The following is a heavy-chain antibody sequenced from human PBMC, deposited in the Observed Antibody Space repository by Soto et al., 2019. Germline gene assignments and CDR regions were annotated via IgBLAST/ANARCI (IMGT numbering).Heavy chain of an antibody. CDR2: MSYDGTTK. CDR1: GFIFSNYV. Sequence: QVQLVESGGGVVQPGRSLRLSCTASGFIFSNYVMYWVRQAPGKGLEWVAFMSYDGTTKSYGDSVKGRFTISRDNSQNTLYLQMNSLRPEDTGVYYCAREVLWSRYFDYWGQGSLVTVSS. D-gene: IGHD3-10*01. J-gene: IGHJ4*02. V-gene: IGHV3-30-3*01. CDR3: AREVLWSRYFDY.